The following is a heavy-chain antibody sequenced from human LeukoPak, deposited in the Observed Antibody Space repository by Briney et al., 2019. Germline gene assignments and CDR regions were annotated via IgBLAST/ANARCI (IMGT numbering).Heavy chain of an antibody. CDR2: ISWNSGSI. CDR3: AKDMQKWELLGFDY. CDR1: GFTFDDYA. D-gene: IGHD1-26*01. V-gene: IGHV3-9*01. J-gene: IGHJ4*02. Sequence: GGSLRLSCAASGFTFDDYAMHWVRQAPGKGLEWVSGISWNSGSIGYADSVKGRFTISRDNAKNSLYLQMNSLRAEDAALYYCAKDMQKWELLGFDYWGQGTLVTVSS.